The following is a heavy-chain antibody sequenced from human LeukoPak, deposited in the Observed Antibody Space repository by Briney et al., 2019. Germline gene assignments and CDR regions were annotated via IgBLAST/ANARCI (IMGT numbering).Heavy chain of an antibody. CDR2: IYYSGST. Sequence: PSETLSLTCIVSGGXISSYYWSWIRQPPGKGLEWIGYIYYSGSTNYNPSLKSRVTISVDTSKNQFSLKLSSVTAADTAVYYCARGAYYYDSSGYYYGRYFDLWGRGTLVTVSS. CDR1: GGXISSYY. CDR3: ARGAYYYDSSGYYYGRYFDL. J-gene: IGHJ2*01. D-gene: IGHD3-22*01. V-gene: IGHV4-59*01.